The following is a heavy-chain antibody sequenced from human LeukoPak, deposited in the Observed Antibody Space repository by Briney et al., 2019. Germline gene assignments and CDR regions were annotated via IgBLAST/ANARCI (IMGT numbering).Heavy chain of an antibody. CDR1: GGSISSSSYY. CDR3: ARVISSSWYYFDY. Sequence: LSLTCTVSGGSISSSSYYWGWIRQPPGKGLEWVSYISSSGSTIYYADSVKGRFTISRDNAKNSLYLQMNSLRAEDTAVYYCARVISSSWYYFDYWGQGTLVTVSS. D-gene: IGHD6-13*01. CDR2: ISSSGSTI. J-gene: IGHJ4*02. V-gene: IGHV3-11*01.